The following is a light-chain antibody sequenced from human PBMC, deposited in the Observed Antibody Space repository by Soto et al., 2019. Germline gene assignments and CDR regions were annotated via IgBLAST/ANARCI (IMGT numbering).Light chain of an antibody. J-gene: IGKJ1*01. CDR2: WAS. Sequence: DIVMTQSPDSLAVSLGERATINCKSSQNVLYSSNNKNYLAWYQQKPGQPPKLLIYWASTRESGVPDRFSGSGSGTDFTLTISSLQAEDVAVYYCQQYYSTWTFGQGTKVVIK. CDR3: QQYYSTWT. V-gene: IGKV4-1*01. CDR1: QNVLYSSNNKNY.